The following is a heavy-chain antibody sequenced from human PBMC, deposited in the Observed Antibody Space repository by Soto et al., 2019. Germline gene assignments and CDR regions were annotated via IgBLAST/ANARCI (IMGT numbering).Heavy chain of an antibody. Sequence: ASVKVSCKASGGTFSSYAISWVRQAPGQGLEWMGGIIPIFGTANYAQKFQGRVTITADESTSTAYMELSSLRSEDTAVYYCARGPTRRTAARRDLLMDVWGQGTTVTVSS. CDR3: ARGPTRRTAARRDLLMDV. CDR2: IIPIFGTA. CDR1: GGTFSSYA. D-gene: IGHD6-6*01. J-gene: IGHJ6*02. V-gene: IGHV1-69*13.